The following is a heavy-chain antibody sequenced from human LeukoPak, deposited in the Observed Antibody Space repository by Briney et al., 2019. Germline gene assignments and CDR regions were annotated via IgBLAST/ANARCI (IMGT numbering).Heavy chain of an antibody. J-gene: IGHJ4*02. V-gene: IGHV3-23*01. CDR2: ISGSVSST. Sequence: GGSLRHSCAASGFSFITYDMTWVRQAPGKGLEWVSAISGSVSSTNYADSVKGRFTISRDNSKNTLYLQMNSLRAEDTAVYYCAKNTSGSYFDRWGQGRVVTVCS. CDR3: AKNTSGSYFDR. D-gene: IGHD1-26*01. CDR1: GFSFITYD.